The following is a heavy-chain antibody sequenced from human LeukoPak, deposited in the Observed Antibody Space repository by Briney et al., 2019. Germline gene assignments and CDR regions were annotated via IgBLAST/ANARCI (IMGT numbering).Heavy chain of an antibody. J-gene: IGHJ4*02. Sequence: ASVKISYKASGYTFTDYFIHWVQQAPGKGLKWMGHVDPEDGEPVYADKFRGRVTFSADTSTDTVFLDLSSLTSDDTAVYYCAKVSSTLASAGALSFDYWGQGTLVTVSS. V-gene: IGHV1-69-2*01. CDR3: AKVSSTLASAGALSFDY. CDR1: GYTFTDYF. D-gene: IGHD6-13*01. CDR2: VDPEDGEP.